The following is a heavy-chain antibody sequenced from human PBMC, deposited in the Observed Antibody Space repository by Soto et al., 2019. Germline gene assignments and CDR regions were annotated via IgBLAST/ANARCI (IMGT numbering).Heavy chain of an antibody. Sequence: QVQLVESGGGVVQPGRSLRLSCAASGFTFSSYGMHWVRQAPGKGLAWGAVIWYDGSNKYYADSVKGRFTISRDNSKNTLYLQMNSLRAEDTAVYYCARELDGGNSRGWFDPWGQGTLVTVSS. V-gene: IGHV3-33*01. CDR2: IWYDGSNK. D-gene: IGHD2-21*02. CDR1: GFTFSSYG. J-gene: IGHJ5*02. CDR3: ARELDGGNSRGWFDP.